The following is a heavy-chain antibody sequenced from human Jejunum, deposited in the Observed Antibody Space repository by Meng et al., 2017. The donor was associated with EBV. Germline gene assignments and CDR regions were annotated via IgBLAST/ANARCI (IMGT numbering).Heavy chain of an antibody. Sequence: GQVGVAGGGLVQPGGSLRLSCAASGFTFNSHTMSWVRQAPGKGLEWVSAITDSGGSTYYTDSVKGRFTISRDNSKNTLYLQMNSLRAEDTAVYYCAKLTRAWGQGTLVTVSS. CDR1: GFTFNSHT. V-gene: IGHV3-23*04. CDR2: ITDSGGST. J-gene: IGHJ5*02. CDR3: AKLTRA.